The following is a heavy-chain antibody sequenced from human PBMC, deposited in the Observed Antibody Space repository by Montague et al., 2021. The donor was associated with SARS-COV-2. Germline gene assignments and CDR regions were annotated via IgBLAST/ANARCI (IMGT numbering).Heavy chain of an antibody. CDR2: IYPGDSDT. J-gene: IGHJ3*01. CDR1: GYTFTTHW. D-gene: IGHD2-2*01. CDR3: ARHRLPAAPDPFDV. V-gene: IGHV5-51*01. Sequence: QSGAEVKKPWESLKISCKASGYTFTTHWIGWVRQMPGKGLEWMGIIYPGDSDTRYRPSFQGQVTISADKSLSTAYLQWSRLQASDTAIYYCARHRLPAAPDPFDVWGQGTLVTVSS.